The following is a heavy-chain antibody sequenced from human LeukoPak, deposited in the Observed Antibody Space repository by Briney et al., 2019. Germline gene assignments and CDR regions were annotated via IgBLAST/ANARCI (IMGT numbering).Heavy chain of an antibody. CDR1: GGTFSSYA. CDR2: IIPIFGTA. Sequence: GSSAKVSCKASGGTFSSYAISRVRQAPGQGLEWMGRIIPIFGTANYAQKFQGRVTITTDESTSTAYMELSSLRSEDTAVYYCARVVAARPYNWFDPWGQGTLVTVSS. V-gene: IGHV1-69*05. CDR3: ARVVAARPYNWFDP. J-gene: IGHJ5*02. D-gene: IGHD6-6*01.